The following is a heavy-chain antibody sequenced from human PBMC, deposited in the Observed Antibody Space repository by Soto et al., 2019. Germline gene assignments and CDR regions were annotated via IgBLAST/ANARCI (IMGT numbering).Heavy chain of an antibody. CDR1: GFTSSSYS. CDR3: ARGGIVGDGGAFDI. V-gene: IGHV3-48*01. CDR2: ISSSSSTI. J-gene: IGHJ3*02. Sequence: GGSLRLSCAGSGFTSSSYSMNWVRQAPGKGLEWVSYISSSSSTIYYADSVKGRFTISRDNAKNSLYLQMNSLRAEDTAVYYCARGGIVGDGGAFDIWGQGTMVTVSS. D-gene: IGHD1-26*01.